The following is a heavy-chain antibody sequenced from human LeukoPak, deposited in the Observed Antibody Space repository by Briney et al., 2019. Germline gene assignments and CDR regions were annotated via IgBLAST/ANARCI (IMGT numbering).Heavy chain of an antibody. D-gene: IGHD6-13*01. CDR1: GFTFSSYG. J-gene: IGHJ5*02. V-gene: IGHV3-30*18. Sequence: PGGSLRLSCAASGFTFSSYGMHWVRQAPGKGLEWVAVISYDGSNKYYADSVKGRFTISRDNSKNTLYLQMNSLRAEDTAVYYCAKDLTAAAGRNWFDPWGQGTLVTVSS. CDR2: ISYDGSNK. CDR3: AKDLTAAAGRNWFDP.